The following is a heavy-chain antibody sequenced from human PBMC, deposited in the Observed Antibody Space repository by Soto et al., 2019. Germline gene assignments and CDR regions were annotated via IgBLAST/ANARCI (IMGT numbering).Heavy chain of an antibody. CDR2: ISGSGGST. J-gene: IGHJ4*02. CDR3: AKAQTYYDILTLDY. CDR1: GFTFSSYA. V-gene: IGHV3-23*01. D-gene: IGHD3-9*01. Sequence: PGGSLRLSCAASGFTFSSYAMSWVRQAPGKGLEWVSAISGSGGSTYYADSVKGRFTISRDNSKNTLYLQMNSLRAEDTAVYYCAKAQTYYDILTLDYWGQGTLVTVSS.